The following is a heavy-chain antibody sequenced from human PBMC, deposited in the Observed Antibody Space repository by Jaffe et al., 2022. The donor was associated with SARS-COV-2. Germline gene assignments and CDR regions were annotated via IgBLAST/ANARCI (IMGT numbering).Heavy chain of an antibody. CDR1: GGSFSGYY. J-gene: IGHJ4*02. CDR3: ARSQRAAADY. D-gene: IGHD6-13*01. V-gene: IGHV4-34*01. Sequence: QVQLQQWGAGLLKPSETLSLTCAVYGGSFSGYYWSWIRQPPGKGLEWIGEINHSGSTNYNPSLKSRVTISVDTSKNQFSLKLSSVTAADTAVYYCARSQRAAADYWGQGTLVTVSS. CDR2: INHSGST.